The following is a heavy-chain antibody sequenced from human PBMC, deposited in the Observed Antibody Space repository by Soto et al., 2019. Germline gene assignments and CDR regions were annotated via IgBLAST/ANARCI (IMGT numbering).Heavy chain of an antibody. J-gene: IGHJ6*02. D-gene: IGHD5-18*01. CDR1: GGSISSGGYY. CDR3: ARGCGYSYGPVGYYYYGMDV. V-gene: IGHV4-31*03. Sequence: QVQLQESGPGLVKPSQTLSLTCTVSGGSISSGGYYWSWIRQHPGKGLEWIGYIYYSGSTYYNPPLKSRVTISVDTSKNQFSLKLSSVTAADTAVYYCARGCGYSYGPVGYYYYGMDVWGQGTTVTVSS. CDR2: IYYSGST.